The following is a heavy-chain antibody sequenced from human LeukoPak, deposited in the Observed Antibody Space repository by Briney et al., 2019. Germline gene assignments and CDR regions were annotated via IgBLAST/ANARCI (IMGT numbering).Heavy chain of an antibody. Sequence: SETLSLTCTVSGGSISSYYWSWIRQPPGKGLEWIGYIYYSGSTNYNLSLKSRVTISVDTSKNQFSLKLSSVTAADTAVYYCARQRRGWPFDYWGQGTLVTVSS. CDR2: IYYSGST. D-gene: IGHD6-19*01. V-gene: IGHV4-59*08. CDR3: ARQRRGWPFDY. J-gene: IGHJ4*02. CDR1: GGSISSYY.